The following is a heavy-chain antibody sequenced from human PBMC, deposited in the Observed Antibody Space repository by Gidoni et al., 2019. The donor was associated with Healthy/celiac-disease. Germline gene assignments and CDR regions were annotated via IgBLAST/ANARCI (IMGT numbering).Heavy chain of an antibody. CDR3: ARAYGSGSYISYYYYMDV. V-gene: IGHV4-34*01. CDR2: INHSGST. CDR1: GGSFSGYY. J-gene: IGHJ6*03. D-gene: IGHD3-10*01. Sequence: QVQLQKWGAGLLKPSETLSLTCAVYGGSFSGYYWSWIRQPPGKGLEWIGEINHSGSTNYNPSLKSRVTISVDTSKNQFSLKLSSVTAADTAVYYCARAYGSGSYISYYYYMDVWGKGTTVTVSS.